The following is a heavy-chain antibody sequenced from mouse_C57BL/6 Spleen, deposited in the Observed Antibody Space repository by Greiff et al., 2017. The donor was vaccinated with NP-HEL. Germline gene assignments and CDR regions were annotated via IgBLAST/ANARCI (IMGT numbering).Heavy chain of an antibody. CDR3: TRPKYYDSSYGYFDV. V-gene: IGHV1-5*01. Sequence: EVQLQQSGTVLARPGASVKMSCKTSGYTFTSYWMHWVKQRPGQGLEWIGAIYPGNSDTSYNQKFKGKAKLTAVTSASTAYMELSSLTKEDSAVYYCTRPKYYDSSYGYFDVWGTGTTVTVSS. D-gene: IGHD1-1*01. CDR2: IYPGNSDT. CDR1: GYTFTSYW. J-gene: IGHJ1*03.